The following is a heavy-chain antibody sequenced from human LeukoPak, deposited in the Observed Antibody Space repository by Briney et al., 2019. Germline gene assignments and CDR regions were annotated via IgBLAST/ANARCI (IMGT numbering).Heavy chain of an antibody. D-gene: IGHD3-22*01. CDR2: IYYTRST. CDR3: ARGVTMIVVVIHDWYFDL. CDR1: GGSISSYY. J-gene: IGHJ2*01. Sequence: SETLSLTCTVSGGSISSYYWGWIRQPPGKGLEWIGSIYYTRSTYYNPSLKSRVTISVDTSKNQFSLKLTSVTAADTAVYYCARGVTMIVVVIHDWYFDLWGRGTLVTVSS. V-gene: IGHV4-39*01.